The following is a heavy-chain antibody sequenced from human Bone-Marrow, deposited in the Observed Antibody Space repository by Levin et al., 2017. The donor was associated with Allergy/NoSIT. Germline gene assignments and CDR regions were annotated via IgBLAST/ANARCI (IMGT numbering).Heavy chain of an antibody. V-gene: IGHV3-21*06. D-gene: IGHD3-3*01. CDR3: ARLGTTFGTFLTEYYHGLDV. J-gene: IGHJ6*02. CDR1: GFDFSTFH. CDR2: ISGSSSYI. Sequence: SCAASGFDFSTFHIHWVRQAPGKGLEWVSSISGSSSYIYYAESARGRFTISRDNAKNSLYLQMTGLRVEDTAVYYCARLGTTFGTFLTEYYHGLDVWGQGTTVNVSS.